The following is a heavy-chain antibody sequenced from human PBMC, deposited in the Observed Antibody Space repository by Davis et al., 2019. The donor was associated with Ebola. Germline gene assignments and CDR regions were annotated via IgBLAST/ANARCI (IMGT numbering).Heavy chain of an antibody. CDR1: GFSFNDFW. V-gene: IGHV3-7*01. Sequence: GESLKISCAASGFSFNDFWMTWVRQAPGKGLEWVGNINKDGSDKYYGASLGGRFTISRDNAKNSLYLQMNSLSSEDTAIYFCARDIRPFDSWGQGTLVTVSS. CDR2: INKDGSDK. J-gene: IGHJ4*02. CDR3: ARDIRPFDS.